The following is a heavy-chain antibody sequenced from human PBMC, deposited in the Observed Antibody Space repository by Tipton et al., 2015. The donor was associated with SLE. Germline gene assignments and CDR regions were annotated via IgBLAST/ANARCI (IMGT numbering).Heavy chain of an antibody. V-gene: IGHV1-3*01. CDR2: INAANGNT. CDR1: GYTFTSSS. CDR3: ARGITMVRGVLIDY. J-gene: IGHJ4*02. D-gene: IGHD3-10*01. Sequence: QLVQSGAEVKKPGASVRVSCKTSGYTFTSSSIHWVRQDPGQRLEWMGWINAANGNTQYSQKFQGTLTITSDTSANTAYMELSSLRSEDTAVYYCARGITMVRGVLIDYWGQGTLVTVSS.